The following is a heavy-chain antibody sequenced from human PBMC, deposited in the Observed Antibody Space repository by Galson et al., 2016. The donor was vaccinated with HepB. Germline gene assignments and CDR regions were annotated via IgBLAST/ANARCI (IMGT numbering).Heavy chain of an antibody. J-gene: IGHJ4*02. D-gene: IGHD1-14*01. V-gene: IGHV3-7*03. CDR2: IRQDGSEK. Sequence: SLRLSCAASGFTFTNFWMSWVRQAPGKGLEWVANIRQDGSEKFYVDSVKGRFTISRDNAENSVYLQINSLRAEDTALYYCARGQITYVGWGQGTLDTVSS. CDR1: GFTFTNFW. CDR3: ARGQITYVG.